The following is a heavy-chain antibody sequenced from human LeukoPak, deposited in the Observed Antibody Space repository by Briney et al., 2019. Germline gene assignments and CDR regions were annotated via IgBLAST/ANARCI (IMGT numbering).Heavy chain of an antibody. CDR1: GFTFSDYY. CDR2: ISSSSIYT. J-gene: IGHJ4*02. V-gene: IGHV3-11*06. CDR3: ARMRSSSTPYFDY. Sequence: GGSLRLSCAASGFTFSDYYMSWIRQAPGKGLEWVSYISSSSIYTDYADSVKGRFTISRDNAKNSLYLQVNSLRDEDTAVCYCARMRSSSTPYFDYWGQGTLVTVSS.